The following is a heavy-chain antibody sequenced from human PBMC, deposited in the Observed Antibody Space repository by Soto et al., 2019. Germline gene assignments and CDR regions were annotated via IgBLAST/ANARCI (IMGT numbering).Heavy chain of an antibody. V-gene: IGHV4-34*01. CDR1: SGSRVGFF. CDR3: ARDGYSGYDPPNLDY. J-gene: IGHJ4*02. CDR2: LNHSGST. D-gene: IGHD5-12*01. Sequence: FSGSRVGFFCRLLITPKRKGLEWIGELNHSGSTHYNPSLKSRVTISVDTSTNQFSLKLSSVTAADTAVYYCARDGYSGYDPPNLDYWGQGTLVTVSS.